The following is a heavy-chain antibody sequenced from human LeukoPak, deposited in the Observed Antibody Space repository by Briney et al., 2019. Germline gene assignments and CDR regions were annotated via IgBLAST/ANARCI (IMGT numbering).Heavy chain of an antibody. CDR3: ARDRAAAILDY. CDR2: IKQDGSEK. V-gene: IGHV3-7*01. J-gene: IGHJ4*02. D-gene: IGHD2-2*02. Sequence: WVRXXXXKXXEWVANIKQDGSEKYYVDSVKGRFTISRDNAKNSLYLQMNSLRAEDTAVYYCARDRAAAILDYWGQGTLVTVSS.